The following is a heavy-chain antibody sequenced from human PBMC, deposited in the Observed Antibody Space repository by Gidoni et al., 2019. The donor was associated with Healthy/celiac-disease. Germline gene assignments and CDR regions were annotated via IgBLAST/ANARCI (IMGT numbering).Heavy chain of an antibody. Sequence: EVQLVESGGGVVRPGGALRLSCAASGFTFDDYDMTWARQAPGKGLEWVSGINCNGVRTGYADSVKGRYTISRDNAKNSLYLQMNSLRAEDTALYYCARDGPLINQGMSTFDYWGQGTLVTVSS. CDR1: GFTFDDYD. D-gene: IGHD1-1*01. J-gene: IGHJ4*02. V-gene: IGHV3-20*04. CDR3: ARDGPLINQGMSTFDY. CDR2: INCNGVRT.